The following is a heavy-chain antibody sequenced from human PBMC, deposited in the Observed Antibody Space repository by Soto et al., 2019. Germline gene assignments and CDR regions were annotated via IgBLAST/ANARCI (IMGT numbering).Heavy chain of an antibody. V-gene: IGHV2-5*02. D-gene: IGHD1-7*01. J-gene: IGHJ4*02. Sequence: SGPTLVNPTQTLTLTCTFSGFSLSTSGVGVGWIRQPPGKALEWLALIYWDDDKRYSPSLKSRLTITKDTSKNQVVLTMTNLDPVDTATYSCAHNTGPGNWNYGEFDYWGQGSLVTVYS. CDR1: GFSLSTSGVG. CDR3: AHNTGPGNWNYGEFDY. CDR2: IYWDDDK.